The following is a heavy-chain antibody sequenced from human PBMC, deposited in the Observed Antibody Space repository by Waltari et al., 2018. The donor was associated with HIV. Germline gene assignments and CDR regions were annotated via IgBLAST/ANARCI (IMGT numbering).Heavy chain of an antibody. CDR2: IRSKPYGGTR. J-gene: IGHJ4*02. Sequence: VHLVESGGGLVQPGRSLRLSCKESGFNFGAYAVTWFSQAPGKGLEWVGFIRSKPYGGTREYAASVKGRFTISRDDSKNIAFLQMDSLKIEDTAVYYCARGVNLRCTGDCYSAYWGQGTLVTVSS. V-gene: IGHV3-49*03. CDR1: GFNFGAYA. CDR3: ARGVNLRCTGDCYSAY. D-gene: IGHD2-21*02.